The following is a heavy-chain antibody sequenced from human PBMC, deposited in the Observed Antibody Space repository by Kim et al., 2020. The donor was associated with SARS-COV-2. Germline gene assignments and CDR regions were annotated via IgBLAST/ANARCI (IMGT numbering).Heavy chain of an antibody. Sequence: YADAVKGRFTIPRDNSKNTLYLQMNSLRAEDTAVYYCAKEGSSSWYYFDYWGQGTLVTVSS. V-gene: IGHV3-30*02. CDR3: AKEGSSSWYYFDY. D-gene: IGHD6-13*01. J-gene: IGHJ4*02.